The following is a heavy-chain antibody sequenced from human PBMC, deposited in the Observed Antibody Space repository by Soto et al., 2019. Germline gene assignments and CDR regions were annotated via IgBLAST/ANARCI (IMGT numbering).Heavy chain of an antibody. J-gene: IGHJ4*02. CDR3: ARDWLGRYFDF. D-gene: IGHD6-19*01. CDR1: GFTFSSYG. CDR2: IGYDASDK. Sequence: QVQLVESGGGVVQPGRSLRLSCAASGFTFSSYGMRWVRQAPGKGLEWVADIGYDASDKNYADCMESRFTSSRDTTKNKVHLQMDSLRDEDTAVYYCARDWLGRYFDFWGQGTLVTVSS. V-gene: IGHV3-33*01.